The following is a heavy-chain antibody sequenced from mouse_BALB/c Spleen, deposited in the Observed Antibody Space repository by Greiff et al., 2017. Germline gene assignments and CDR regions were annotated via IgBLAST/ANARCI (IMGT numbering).Heavy chain of an antibody. V-gene: IGHV14-4*02. CDR3: EGYYGSSGY. D-gene: IGHD1-1*01. CDR1: GFNIKDYY. CDR2: IDPENGDT. J-gene: IGHJ2*01. Sequence: VQLQQSGAELVRSGASVKLSCTASGFNIKDYYMHWVKQRPEQGLEWIGWIDPENGDTEYAPKFQGKATMTADTSSNTAYLQLSSLTSEDTADYCCEGYYGSSGYWGQGTTLTVSS.